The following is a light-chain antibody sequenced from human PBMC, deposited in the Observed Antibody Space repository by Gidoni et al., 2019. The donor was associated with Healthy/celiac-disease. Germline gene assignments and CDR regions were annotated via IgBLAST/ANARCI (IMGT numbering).Light chain of an antibody. CDR3: SSYTSSSTLVV. CDR1: SGDVGGYNY. V-gene: IGLV2-14*03. CDR2: DVS. Sequence: QSALTQPASVSGSRGQSITISCTGTSGDVGGYNYVSWYQQHPGKAPKLMIYDVSNRPSGVSTRFSGSTSGNTASLTISGLQAEDEADYYCSSYTSSSTLVVFGGGTKLPVL. J-gene: IGLJ2*01.